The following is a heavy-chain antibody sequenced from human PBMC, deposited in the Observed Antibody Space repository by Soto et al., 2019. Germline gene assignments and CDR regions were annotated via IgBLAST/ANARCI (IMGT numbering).Heavy chain of an antibody. CDR1: VVSFSGYY. V-gene: IGHV4-34*01. Sequence: SETLSLTCAFYVVSFSGYYWSCIRHPPGKWLEWIGEINHSGSTNYNPSPKSRVTISVDTSKNQFSLKLSSVTAADTAVYYCAREYYDFWSRYYTAYYGMDVWGQGTTHIVSS. CDR3: AREYYDFWSRYYTAYYGMDV. CDR2: INHSGST. J-gene: IGHJ6*02. D-gene: IGHD3-3*01.